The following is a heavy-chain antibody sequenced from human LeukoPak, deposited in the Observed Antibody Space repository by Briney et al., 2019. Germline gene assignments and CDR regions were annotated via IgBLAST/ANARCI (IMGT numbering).Heavy chain of an antibody. V-gene: IGHV3-23*01. CDR1: GITLSNYG. CDR2: VSGSGDDT. D-gene: IGHD3-10*01. CDR3: AKRGAYLGGFDH. Sequence: PGGSLRLSCAVSGITLSNYGMSWVRQAPGKGLEWVAAVSGSGDDTYYADSVKGRFTISRDHSKSTLYLQMNSLRAEDTAVYYCAKRGAYLGGFDHWGQGTLVTVSS. J-gene: IGHJ4*02.